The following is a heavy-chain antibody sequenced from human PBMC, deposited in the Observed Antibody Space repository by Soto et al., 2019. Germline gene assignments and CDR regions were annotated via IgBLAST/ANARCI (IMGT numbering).Heavy chain of an antibody. J-gene: IGHJ6*02. Sequence: EVQLLESGGGLVQPGGSLRLSCAGSGFTFSSYGMSWVRQAPGKGLEWVSTISGSGGSTYYADSVKGRFTISRDNSKNTLYLQMNSLRAEDTAIYYCAKDKGSGWYGYYGMDVWGQGTTVTVSS. CDR3: AKDKGSGWYGYYGMDV. D-gene: IGHD6-19*01. V-gene: IGHV3-23*01. CDR2: ISGSGGST. CDR1: GFTFSSYG.